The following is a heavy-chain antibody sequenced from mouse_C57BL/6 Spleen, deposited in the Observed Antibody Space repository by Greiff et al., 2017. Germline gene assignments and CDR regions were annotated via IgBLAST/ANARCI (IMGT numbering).Heavy chain of an antibody. D-gene: IGHD2-4*01. Sequence: VKLMESGPGLVQPSQSLSITCTVSGFSLTSYGVHWVRQSPGKGLEWLGVIWSGGSTDYNAAFISRLSISKDNSKSQVFFKMNSLQADDTAIYYCASFYDYGYAMDYWGQGTSVTVSS. V-gene: IGHV2-2*01. CDR2: IWSGGST. CDR1: GFSLTSYG. CDR3: ASFYDYGYAMDY. J-gene: IGHJ4*01.